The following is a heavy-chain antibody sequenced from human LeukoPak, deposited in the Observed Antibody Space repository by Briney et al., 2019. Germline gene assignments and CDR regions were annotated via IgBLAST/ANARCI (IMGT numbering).Heavy chain of an antibody. CDR3: ARALSWTTDSYYYMDV. CDR2: MNPNSGNT. Sequence: GASVKVSCKASGYTFTSYDINWVRQATGQGLEWMGWMNPNSGNTGYAQKFQGRVTMTKNTSITTAYMELSSLRSEDTAVYYCARALSWTTDSYYYMDVWGKGTTDTVSS. V-gene: IGHV1-8*01. J-gene: IGHJ6*03. CDR1: GYTFTSYD. D-gene: IGHD3/OR15-3a*01.